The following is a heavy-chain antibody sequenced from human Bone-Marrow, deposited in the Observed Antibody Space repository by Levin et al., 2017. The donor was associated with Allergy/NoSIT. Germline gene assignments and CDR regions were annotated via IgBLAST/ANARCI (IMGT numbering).Heavy chain of an antibody. CDR2: INAGNGNT. J-gene: IGHJ5*02. Sequence: GESLKISCKASGYTFTSHGIHWVRQAPGQRLEWMGWINAGNGNTKYSQKFQGRVTITRDTSASTADMELSSLRSEDTAVYYCARGAYCSGGSCYSGWFDPWGQGTLVTVSS. CDR3: ARGAYCSGGSCYSGWFDP. D-gene: IGHD2-15*01. CDR1: GYTFTSHG. V-gene: IGHV1-3*01.